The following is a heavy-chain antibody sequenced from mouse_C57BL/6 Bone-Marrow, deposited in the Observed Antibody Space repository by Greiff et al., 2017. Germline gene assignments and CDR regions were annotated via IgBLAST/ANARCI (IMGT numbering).Heavy chain of an antibody. CDR2: ISDGGSYT. Sequence: DVHLVESGGGLVKPGGSLKLSCAASGFTLSSYAMSWVRQTPEKRLEWVATISDGGSYTYYPDNVKGRFTISRDNAKNNLYLQMSHLKSEDTAMYYCARENDYAWFAYWGQGTLVTVSA. J-gene: IGHJ3*01. CDR3: ARENDYAWFAY. V-gene: IGHV5-4*01. CDR1: GFTLSSYA. D-gene: IGHD2-4*01.